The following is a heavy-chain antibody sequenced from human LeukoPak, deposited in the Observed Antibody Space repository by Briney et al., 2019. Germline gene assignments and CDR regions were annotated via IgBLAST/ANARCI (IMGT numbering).Heavy chain of an antibody. CDR2: INHSGST. D-gene: IGHD6-19*01. J-gene: IGHJ4*02. CDR3: ARGGSGWYSDC. V-gene: IGHV4-34*01. Sequence: SETLSLSCAVFGGCFSGYYWSWIRQSPGKGLEWIGEINHSGSTNYNPSLKSRVTISVDTSKNQFSLKLSSVTAADTAVYFCARGGSGWYSDCWGQGTLVTVA. CDR1: GGCFSGYY.